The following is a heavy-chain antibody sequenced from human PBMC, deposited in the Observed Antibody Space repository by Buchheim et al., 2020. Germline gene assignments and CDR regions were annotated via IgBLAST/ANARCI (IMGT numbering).Heavy chain of an antibody. D-gene: IGHD6-13*01. CDR3: ASTGIAAAGGIFQH. CDR2: IYYSGST. Sequence: QLQLQESGPGLVKPSETLSLTCTVSGGSISSSSYYWGWIRQPSGKGLEWIGSIYYSGSTYYNPSLKSRVTISVDTSKNQFSLKLSSVTAADTAVYYCASTGIAAAGGIFQHWGQGTL. CDR1: GGSISSSSYY. J-gene: IGHJ1*01. V-gene: IGHV4-39*01.